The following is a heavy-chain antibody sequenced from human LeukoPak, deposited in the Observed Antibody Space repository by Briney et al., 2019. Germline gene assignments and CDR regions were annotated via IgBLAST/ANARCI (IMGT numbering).Heavy chain of an antibody. D-gene: IGHD3-10*01. CDR3: ARGRLSGSGSYLWYFDL. Sequence: PGGSLRLSCAASGFTFSSYDMHWVRQLTGKGLEWVSAIVTVGDTYYPDSVKGRFTVSRENAKNSLYFQMNSLRAGDTAVYYCARGRLSGSGSYLWYFDLWGRGTLVTVSS. CDR2: IVTVGDT. J-gene: IGHJ2*01. CDR1: GFTFSSYD. V-gene: IGHV3-13*01.